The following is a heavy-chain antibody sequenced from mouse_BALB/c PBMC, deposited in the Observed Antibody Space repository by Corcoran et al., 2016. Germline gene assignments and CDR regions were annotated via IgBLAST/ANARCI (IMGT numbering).Heavy chain of an antibody. Sequence: QIQLVQSGPDLKKPGETVKISCKASGYIFTKYGMNWVKQAPGKGLKWMGWINTQTGEPTYADDFKGRFAFSLETSASTAYLQINNLKYEDTSTYSCARLSSWSFDVWGAATTVTVSS. CDR2: INTQTGEP. V-gene: IGHV9-3-1*01. CDR3: ARLSSWSFDV. CDR1: GYIFTKYG. J-gene: IGHJ1*01.